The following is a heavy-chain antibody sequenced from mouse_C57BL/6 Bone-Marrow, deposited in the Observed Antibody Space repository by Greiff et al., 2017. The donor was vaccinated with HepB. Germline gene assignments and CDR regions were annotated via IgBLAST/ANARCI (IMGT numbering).Heavy chain of an antibody. Sequence: EVQRVESGGDLVKPGGSLKLSCAASGFTFSSYGMSWVRQTPDKRLEWVATISSGGSYTYYPASVKGRFTISRDNAKNTLYLQMSSLKSEDTAMYYCARPLITTVVARGFAYWGQGTLVTVSA. V-gene: IGHV5-6*01. CDR1: GFTFSSYG. J-gene: IGHJ3*01. CDR2: ISSGGSYT. CDR3: ARPLITTVVARGFAY. D-gene: IGHD1-1*01.